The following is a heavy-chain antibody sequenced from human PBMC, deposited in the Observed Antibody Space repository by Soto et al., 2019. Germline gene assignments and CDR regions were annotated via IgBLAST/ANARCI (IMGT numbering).Heavy chain of an antibody. CDR2: IGGNGANI. Sequence: EVQLVASGGGLVQPGGSLRLSCEASGFIFDSYAMTWVRQAPGKGLEWVSIIGGNGANIYYAASVKGRFTISRDNFQRTLYLQMNSLGVEDTATYYCARDATVEPQGYFDFRGQGTLVTVSS. CDR3: ARDATVEPQGYFDF. D-gene: IGHD2-15*01. J-gene: IGHJ4*02. CDR1: GFIFDSYA. V-gene: IGHV3-23*04.